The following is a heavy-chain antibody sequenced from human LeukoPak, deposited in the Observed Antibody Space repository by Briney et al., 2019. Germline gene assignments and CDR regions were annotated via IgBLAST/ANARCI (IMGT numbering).Heavy chain of an antibody. CDR1: GGSISSSSYY. J-gene: IGHJ4*02. CDR2: IYYSGST. V-gene: IGHV4-39*01. D-gene: IGHD3-3*01. CDR3: ARPSYYDFWSAGDY. Sequence: TSETLSLTCTVSGGSISSSSYYWGWIRQPPGKGLEWIGSIYYSGSTYYNPSLKSRVAISVDTSKNQFSLKLSSVTAADTAVYYCARPSYYDFWSAGDYWGQGTLVTVSS.